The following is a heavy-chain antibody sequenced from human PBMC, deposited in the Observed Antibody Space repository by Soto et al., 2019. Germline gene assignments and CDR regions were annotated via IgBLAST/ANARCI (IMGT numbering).Heavy chain of an antibody. Sequence: ASVKVSCKASGYTFTSYAMHWVRQAPGQRLEWMGWIDAGNGNTKYSQKFQGRVTITRDTSASTAYMELSSLRSEDTAVYYCARDHPKGSHTGPVDPRTKRYFEIWGRGTPVTVYS. CDR1: GYTFTSYA. V-gene: IGHV1-3*01. CDR3: ARDHPKGSHTGPVDPRTKRYFEI. CDR2: IDAGNGNT. D-gene: IGHD1-7*01. J-gene: IGHJ2*01.